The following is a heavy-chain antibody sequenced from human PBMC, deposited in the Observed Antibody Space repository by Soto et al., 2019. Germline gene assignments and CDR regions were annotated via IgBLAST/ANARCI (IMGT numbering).Heavy chain of an antibody. CDR3: ARHEGNGNVWPLDY. Sequence: SETLSLTCTVSGDSIGTTHSYWAWIRQSPGKGLEWIGNIHYSGSTYYMPSLRSRVTLSVDTSKNQFSLRLTSVTAEDTAVYYCARHEGNGNVWPLDYWGQGSLVTVSS. D-gene: IGHD2-8*01. CDR2: IHYSGST. CDR1: GDSIGTTHSY. V-gene: IGHV4-39*01. J-gene: IGHJ4*02.